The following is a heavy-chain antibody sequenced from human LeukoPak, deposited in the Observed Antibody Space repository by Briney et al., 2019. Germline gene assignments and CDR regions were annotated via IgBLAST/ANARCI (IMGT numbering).Heavy chain of an antibody. J-gene: IGHJ4*02. CDR3: ARDWQGSPGYYFHY. CDR1: GFSFSSYA. D-gene: IGHD2-2*01. CDR2: TSYDQTNK. V-gene: IGHV3-30*04. Sequence: GGSLRLSCAASGFSFSSYAMHWVRQAPGKGLEWVAVTSYDQTNKYYGDSVKGRFTISRDNSKNTLYLQMNSLRAEDTAVYYCARDWQGSPGYYFHYWGQGTLVTVSS.